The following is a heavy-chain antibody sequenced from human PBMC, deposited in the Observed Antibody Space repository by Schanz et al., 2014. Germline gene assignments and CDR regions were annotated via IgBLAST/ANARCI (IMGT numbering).Heavy chain of an antibody. Sequence: EVHLVESGGGLVQPGGSLRLSCAASGFTFSSSWMHWVRQAPGKGLVWVSGINTSGGSRYYAESVKGRFTISRDNSKNLVVLQMNSLRVDDTAVYYCTKEDATALWYFEHWGQGTLVTVSS. V-gene: IGHV3-74*01. CDR2: INTSGGSR. D-gene: IGHD6-13*01. J-gene: IGHJ4*02. CDR3: TKEDATALWYFEH. CDR1: GFTFSSSW.